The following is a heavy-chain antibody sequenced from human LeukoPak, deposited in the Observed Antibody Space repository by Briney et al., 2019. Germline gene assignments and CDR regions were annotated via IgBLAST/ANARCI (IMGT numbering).Heavy chain of an antibody. J-gene: IGHJ4*02. D-gene: IGHD3-9*01. CDR1: GGSFSGYY. CDR3: ARHALSYDILTGYSYFDY. V-gene: IGHV4-34*01. CDR2: INHSGST. Sequence: SETLSLTCAVYGGSFSGYYWSWIRQPPGKGLEWIGEINHSGSTNYNPSLKSRVTISVDTSKNQFSLKLSSVTAADTAVYYCARHALSYDILTGYSYFDYWGQGTLVTVSS.